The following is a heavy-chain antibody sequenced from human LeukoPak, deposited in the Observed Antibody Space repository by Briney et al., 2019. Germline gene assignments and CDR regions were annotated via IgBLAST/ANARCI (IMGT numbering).Heavy chain of an antibody. CDR2: ISYDGSNK. D-gene: IGHD6-13*01. J-gene: IGHJ4*02. CDR1: GFTFSSYA. CDR3: ARAEYSSSWYPGY. V-gene: IGHV3-30*04. Sequence: GGSLRLSCAASGFTFSSYAMHWVRQAPGKGLEWVAVISYDGSNKYCADSVKGRFTISRDNSKNTLYLQMNSLRAEDTAVYYCARAEYSSSWYPGYWGQGTLVTVSS.